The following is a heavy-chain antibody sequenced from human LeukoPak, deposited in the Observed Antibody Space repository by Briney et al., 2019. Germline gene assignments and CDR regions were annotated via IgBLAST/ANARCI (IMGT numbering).Heavy chain of an antibody. CDR2: INHSGST. CDR1: GGSFSGYY. Sequence: PSETLSLTCAVYGGSFSGYYWSWIRQPPGKGLEWIGEINHSGSTNYNPSLKSRVTISVDTSKNQFSLKLSSVTAADTAVYYCARGRARGYCTNGVCYLKKAINFDYWGQGTLVTVSS. CDR3: ARGRARGYCTNGVCYLKKAINFDY. J-gene: IGHJ4*02. D-gene: IGHD2-8*01. V-gene: IGHV4-34*01.